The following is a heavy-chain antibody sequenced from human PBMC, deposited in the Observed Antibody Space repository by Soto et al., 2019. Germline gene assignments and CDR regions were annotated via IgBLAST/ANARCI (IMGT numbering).Heavy chain of an antibody. CDR3: AKDPQYSSSWYRLAFEY. CDR1: GFTFSSYA. Sequence: GGSLRLSCAASGFTFSSYAMSCVRQAPGKGLEWVSAISGSGGITYYADSVNGRFTISRDNSKNTLYLQMNSLRAEDTAVYYCAKDPQYSSSWYRLAFEYWGQGTTVTVSS. CDR2: ISGSGGIT. J-gene: IGHJ4*03. D-gene: IGHD6-13*01. V-gene: IGHV3-23*01.